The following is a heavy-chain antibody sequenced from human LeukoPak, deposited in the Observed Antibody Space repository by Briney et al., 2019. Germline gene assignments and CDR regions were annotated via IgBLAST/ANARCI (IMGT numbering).Heavy chain of an antibody. CDR2: IYSGGST. CDR1: GFTVSSNY. Sequence: PGGSLRLSCAASGFTVSSNYMSWVRQAPGKGLEWVSVIYSGGSTYYADSVKGRFTISRDNSKNTLYLQMNSLRAEDTAVYYCARDLIQLWLGGGFDYWGQGTLVTVSS. CDR3: ARDLIQLWLGGGFDY. V-gene: IGHV3-66*01. D-gene: IGHD5-18*01. J-gene: IGHJ4*02.